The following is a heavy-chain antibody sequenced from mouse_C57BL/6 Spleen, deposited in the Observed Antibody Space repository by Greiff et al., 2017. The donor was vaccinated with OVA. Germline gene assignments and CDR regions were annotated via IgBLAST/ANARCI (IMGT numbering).Heavy chain of an antibody. J-gene: IGHJ2*01. CDR3: ARTGIYYGIYCDY. CDR2: INPRTGGN. D-gene: IGHD2-1*01. V-gene: IGHV1-42*01. CDR1: GYSFPGYS. Sequence: SGPELVQPGASVKISCKASGYSFPGYSMNWVKQSPEKSLEWIGEINPRTGGNTSNQKLKAKSTLTVDKSYSTAYMQLKSLTSEDSAVYYCARTGIYYGIYCDYWGQGTTLTVSS.